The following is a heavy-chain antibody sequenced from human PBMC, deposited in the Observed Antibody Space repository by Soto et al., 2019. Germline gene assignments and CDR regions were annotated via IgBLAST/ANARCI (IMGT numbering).Heavy chain of an antibody. CDR1: GYTFSSYA. CDR3: ARGNHPRGAHHGWFGP. CDR2: ISAYTGNT. V-gene: IGHV1-18*01. J-gene: IGHJ5*02. D-gene: IGHD3-10*01. Sequence: QVQLVQSGAEVKKPGASVKVSCKASGYTFSSYAIIWVRQAPGQGLEWMGWISAYTGNTNYAQTLQGRVTLTTDTSTSTAYMELRSLRSNDTAVYYCARGNHPRGAHHGWFGPWGQGTLVTVSS.